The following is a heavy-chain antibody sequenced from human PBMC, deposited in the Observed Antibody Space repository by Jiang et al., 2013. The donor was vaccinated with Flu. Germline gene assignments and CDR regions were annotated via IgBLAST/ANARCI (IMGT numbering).Heavy chain of an antibody. CDR3: ARTYYDFWSGYYAERGSWFDP. CDR2: IDWDDDK. V-gene: IGHV2-70*11. Sequence: KPTQTLTLTCTFSGFSLSTSGMCVSWIRQPPGKALEWLARIDWDDDKYYSTSLKTRLTISKDTSKNQVVLTMTNMDPVDTATYYCARTYYDFWSGYYAERGSWFDPWGQGTLVTVSS. CDR1: GFSLSTSGMC. J-gene: IGHJ5*02. D-gene: IGHD3-3*01.